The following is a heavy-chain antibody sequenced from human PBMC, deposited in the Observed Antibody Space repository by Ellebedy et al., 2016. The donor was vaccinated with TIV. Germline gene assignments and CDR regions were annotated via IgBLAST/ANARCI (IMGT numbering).Heavy chain of an antibody. CDR1: GFTFSSYW. V-gene: IGHV3-7*01. Sequence: PGGSLRLSCAASGFTFSSYWMSWVRQAPGKGLEWVANIKQDGSEKYYVGSVKGRFTISRDNAKNSLYLQMNSLRAEDTAVYYCARDIVVVPAAENWFDPWGQGTLVTVSS. D-gene: IGHD2-2*01. CDR3: ARDIVVVPAAENWFDP. J-gene: IGHJ5*02. CDR2: IKQDGSEK.